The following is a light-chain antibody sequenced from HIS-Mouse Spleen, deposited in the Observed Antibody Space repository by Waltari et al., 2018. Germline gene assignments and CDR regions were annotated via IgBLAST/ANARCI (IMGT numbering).Light chain of an antibody. J-gene: IGKJ3*01. V-gene: IGKV3-11*01. CDR1: QSVSSY. CDR2: DAS. Sequence: ELVLTQSPATLSLSPGERATLSCRASQSVSSYLAWYQQKPGQAHRLLIYDASNRATGIPARFSGSGSGTDFTLTISSLEPEDFAVYYCQQRSNWPPFTFGPGTKVDIK. CDR3: QQRSNWPPFT.